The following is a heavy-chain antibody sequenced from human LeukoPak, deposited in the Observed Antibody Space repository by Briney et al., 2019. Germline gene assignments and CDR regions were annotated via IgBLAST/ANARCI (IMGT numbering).Heavy chain of an antibody. Sequence: ASVEVSCKASGGTFSSYAISWVRQAPGQGLEWMGGIIPIFGTANYAQKFQGRVTITADESTSTAYMELSSLRSEDTAVYYCASGGGRIAAAGRAFDPWGQGTLVTVSS. CDR1: GGTFSSYA. CDR2: IIPIFGTA. CDR3: ASGGGRIAAAGRAFDP. D-gene: IGHD6-13*01. V-gene: IGHV1-69*13. J-gene: IGHJ5*02.